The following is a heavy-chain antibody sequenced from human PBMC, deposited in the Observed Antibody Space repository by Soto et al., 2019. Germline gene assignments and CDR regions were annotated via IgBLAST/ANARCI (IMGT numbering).Heavy chain of an antibody. CDR3: ARDRRREQLVRDYYYGMDV. J-gene: IGHJ6*02. Sequence: ASVKVSCKASGYTFTSYYMHWVRQAPGQGLEWMGIINPSGGSTSYAQKFQGRVTMTRDTSTSTVYMELSSLRSEDTAVYYCARDRRREQLVRDYYYGMDVWGQGTTVTVSS. CDR1: GYTFTSYY. CDR2: INPSGGST. D-gene: IGHD6-6*01. V-gene: IGHV1-46*01.